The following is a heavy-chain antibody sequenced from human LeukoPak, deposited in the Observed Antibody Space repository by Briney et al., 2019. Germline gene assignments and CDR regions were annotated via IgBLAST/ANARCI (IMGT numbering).Heavy chain of an antibody. V-gene: IGHV4-4*02. CDR1: GGSISSSNW. Sequence: SGTLSLTCAVSGGSISSSNWWSWVRQPPGKGLEWIGGIYHSGSTNYNPSLKSRVTISVDKSKNQFSLKLSSVTAADTAVYYCARTTLPYYYGSGSHDYPYFDYWGQGTLVTVSS. D-gene: IGHD3-10*01. CDR3: ARTTLPYYYGSGSHDYPYFDY. CDR2: IYHSGST. J-gene: IGHJ4*02.